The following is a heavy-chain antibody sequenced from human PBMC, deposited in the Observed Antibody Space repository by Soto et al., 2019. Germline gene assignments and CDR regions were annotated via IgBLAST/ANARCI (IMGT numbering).Heavy chain of an antibody. Sequence: EVQLVESGGGFIQPGGSLRLSCVVSGLTVSRNYMTWVRQAPGKGLECVSVIYSGGSTYSADSVKGRFTISRDNSKNTVYLLMNSLRVEDTAVYYCARFSQGRPEGRDVWGQGTTVTVS. CDR1: GLTVSRNY. V-gene: IGHV3-53*01. CDR2: IYSGGST. J-gene: IGHJ6*02. CDR3: ARFSQGRPEGRDV. D-gene: IGHD6-25*01.